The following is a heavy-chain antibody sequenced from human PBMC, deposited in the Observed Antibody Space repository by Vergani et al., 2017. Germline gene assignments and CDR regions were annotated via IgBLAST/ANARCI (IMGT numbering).Heavy chain of an antibody. CDR2: ISGSGGST. CDR3: AKAHSSSWLAHGDY. V-gene: IGHV3-23*01. D-gene: IGHD6-13*01. J-gene: IGHJ4*02. Sequence: EVQLLESGGGLVQPGGSLRLSCAASGFTFSSYAMSWVRQAPGKGLEWVSAISGSGGSTYYADSVKGRFTISRDNTKNTLYLQMNSLRAEDTAVYYCAKAHSSSWLAHGDYWGQGTLVTVSS. CDR1: GFTFSSYA.